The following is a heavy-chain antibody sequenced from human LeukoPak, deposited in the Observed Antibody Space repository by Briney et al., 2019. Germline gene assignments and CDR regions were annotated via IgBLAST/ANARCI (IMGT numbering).Heavy chain of an antibody. J-gene: IGHJ5*02. CDR1: GFTFSSYS. Sequence: PGGSLRLSCAASGFTFSSYSMNWVRQAPGKGLEWVSSISSSSSYIYYADSAKGRFTISRDNAKNSLYLQMNSLRAEDTAVYYCAREPRMPAARRGWFDPWGQGTLVTVSS. V-gene: IGHV3-21*01. CDR3: AREPRMPAARRGWFDP. CDR2: ISSSSSYI. D-gene: IGHD6-25*01.